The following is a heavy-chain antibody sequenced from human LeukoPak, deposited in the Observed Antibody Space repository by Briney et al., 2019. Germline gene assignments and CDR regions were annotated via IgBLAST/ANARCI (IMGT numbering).Heavy chain of an antibody. Sequence: PSETLSLTCTVSGGSISTTAYYWGWIRQPPGKGLEWIGSVFYTGNTFYNPSLQSRVTLSVDTSKNQFSLKLNSVTAADTAVYYCAREGFDYWGQGTLVTVST. CDR1: GGSISTTAYY. CDR3: AREGFDY. V-gene: IGHV4-39*07. CDR2: VFYTGNT. J-gene: IGHJ4*02.